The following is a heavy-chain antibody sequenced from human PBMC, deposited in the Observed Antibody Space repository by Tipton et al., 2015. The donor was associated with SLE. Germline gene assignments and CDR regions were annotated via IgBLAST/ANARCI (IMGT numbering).Heavy chain of an antibody. CDR3: ARGDDSIWGSYRHPLL. CDR1: GGSITSSDSS. V-gene: IGHV4-31*03. Sequence: TLSLTCSVSGGSITSSDSSWGWIRQPPGEGLEWIGYIYYSGSTYYSPSLKSRVIISVDTSKNQFTLDVYSVTAADTAVYYCARGDDSIWGSYRHPLLWGQGILVTVSS. CDR2: IYYSGST. D-gene: IGHD3-16*02. J-gene: IGHJ1*01.